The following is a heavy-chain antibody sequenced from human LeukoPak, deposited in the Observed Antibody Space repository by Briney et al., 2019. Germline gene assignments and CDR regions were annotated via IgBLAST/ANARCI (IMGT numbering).Heavy chain of an antibody. V-gene: IGHV1-2*02. Sequence: GASVKVSCKASGYIFTGYYMHWVRQAPGQGLEWMGWINPNSGGTNYAQKFQGRVTMTRDTSISTAYMELSRLRSDDTAVYYCARGGHYYGSGSYAVYWGQGTLVTVSS. J-gene: IGHJ4*02. CDR3: ARGGHYYGSGSYAVY. CDR2: INPNSGGT. CDR1: GYIFTGYY. D-gene: IGHD3-10*01.